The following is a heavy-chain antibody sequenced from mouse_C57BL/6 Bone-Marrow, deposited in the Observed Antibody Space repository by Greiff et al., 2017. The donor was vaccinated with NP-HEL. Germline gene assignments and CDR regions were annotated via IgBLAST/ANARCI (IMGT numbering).Heavy chain of an antibody. CDR1: GYTFTSYW. V-gene: IGHV1-50*01. CDR3: ARSRIYYGNFYAMDY. J-gene: IGHJ4*01. Sequence: QVQLQQPGAELVKPGASVKLSCKASGYTFTSYWMQWVKQRPGQGLEWIGEIAPSDSYTNYNQKFKGKATLTVDTSSSTAYMQLSSLTSEDSAVYYCARSRIYYGNFYAMDYWGQGTSVTVSS. CDR2: IAPSDSYT. D-gene: IGHD2-1*01.